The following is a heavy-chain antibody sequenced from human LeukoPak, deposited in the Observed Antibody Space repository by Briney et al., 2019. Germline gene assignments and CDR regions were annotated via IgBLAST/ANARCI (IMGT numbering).Heavy chain of an antibody. CDR2: ISSGGGST. CDR1: GFTFINYA. J-gene: IGHJ4*02. D-gene: IGHD6-6*01. Sequence: GGSLRLSCAASGFTFINYAMIWVRRAPGKGLEWVSGISSGGGSTYYGDSVKGRFTISRDNSKNTLYLQMNSLRAEDTAVYYCAKDKGSSNYFDYWGQGTLVTVSS. V-gene: IGHV3-23*01. CDR3: AKDKGSSNYFDY.